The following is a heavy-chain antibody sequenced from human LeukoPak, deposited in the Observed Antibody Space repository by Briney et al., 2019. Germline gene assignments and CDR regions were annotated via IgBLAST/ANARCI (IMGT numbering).Heavy chain of an antibody. J-gene: IGHJ4*02. V-gene: IGHV3-33*01. CDR3: ARDLSPVVRASPMGY. CDR2: IWYDGSNK. D-gene: IGHD3-10*01. CDR1: GFTFSSYG. Sequence: GGSLRLSCAASGFTFSSYGMHWVRQAPGKGLEWVAVIWYDGSNKYYTDSVKGRFTISSDTSKNTLYLQMNSLRAEDTAVYYCARDLSPVVRASPMGYWGQGTPVTVSS.